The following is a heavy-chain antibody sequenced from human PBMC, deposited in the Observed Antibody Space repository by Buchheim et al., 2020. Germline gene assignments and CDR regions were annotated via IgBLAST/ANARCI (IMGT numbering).Heavy chain of an antibody. V-gene: IGHV3-30*04. J-gene: IGHJ6*02. CDR1: GFTFSSYA. D-gene: IGHD3-3*01. CDR3: ARGAFWSGYYTDYYYYGMDV. CDR2: ISYDGSIK. Sequence: QVQLVESGGGVVQPGRSLRLSCAASGFTFSSYAMHWVRQAPGKGLEWVAVISYDGSIKYYADSVKGRFTISRDNSKNTLYLQMNSLRAEDTAVYYCARGAFWSGYYTDYYYYGMDVWGQGTT.